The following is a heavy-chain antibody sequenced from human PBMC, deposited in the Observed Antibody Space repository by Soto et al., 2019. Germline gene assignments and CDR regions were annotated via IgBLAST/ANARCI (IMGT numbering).Heavy chain of an antibody. J-gene: IGHJ4*02. CDR1: GFTFSSYS. CDR3: ARHPEGPWLVHYFDY. CDR2: ISSSSSYI. Sequence: GGSLRLSCAASGFTFSSYSMNWVRQAPGKGLEWVSSISSSSSYIYYADSVKGRFTISRDNAKNSLYLQMNSLRAEDTAVYYCARHPEGPWLVHYFDYWGQGTLVTVSS. D-gene: IGHD6-19*01. V-gene: IGHV3-21*01.